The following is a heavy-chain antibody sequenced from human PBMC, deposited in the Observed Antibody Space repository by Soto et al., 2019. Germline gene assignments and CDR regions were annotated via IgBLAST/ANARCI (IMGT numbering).Heavy chain of an antibody. CDR1: GGSISSGGYY. J-gene: IGHJ4*02. CDR2: IYYSGST. CDR3: ARSRGIVPSVDY. Sequence: PSETLSLTCTVSGGSISSGGYYWSWIRQHPGKGLEWIGYIYYSGSTYYNPSLKSRVTISVDTSKNQFSLKLSSVTAADTAVYYCARSRGIVPSVDYWGQGTLVTVSS. V-gene: IGHV4-31*03. D-gene: IGHD1-26*01.